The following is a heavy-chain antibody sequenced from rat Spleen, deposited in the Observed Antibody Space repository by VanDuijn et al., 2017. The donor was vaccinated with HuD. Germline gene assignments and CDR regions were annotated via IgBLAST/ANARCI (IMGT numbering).Heavy chain of an antibody. CDR2: MWCGGGT. Sequence: VQLKESGPGLVQPSQTLSLTCTVSGFSLTSYKVHWVRQPPGKRLEWMGVMWCGGGTAYNSVLKARLNINRDTSRSQVFLKMNSLQTEDTAIYYCTRGPFYGYTYGYFDYWGQGVMITASS. D-gene: IGHD1-6*01. CDR1: GFSLTSYK. V-gene: IGHV2S63*01. J-gene: IGHJ2*01. CDR3: TRGPFYGYTYGYFDY.